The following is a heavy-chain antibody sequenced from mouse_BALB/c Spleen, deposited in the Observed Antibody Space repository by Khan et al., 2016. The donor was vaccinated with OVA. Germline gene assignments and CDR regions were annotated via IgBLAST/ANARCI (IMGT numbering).Heavy chain of an antibody. Sequence: VHLQQSGAELARPGASVKMSCKASGYTFTSNTMHWVKQRPGQGLEWIGYINPRSSYTNYNQRFKDKATLTADKSSSTAYMQLSSLTSEDSAVYYGARHSTGYAMDYWGQGTSVTVSS. V-gene: IGHV1-4*01. CDR2: INPRSSYT. CDR3: ARHSTGYAMDY. J-gene: IGHJ4*01. CDR1: GYTFTSNT.